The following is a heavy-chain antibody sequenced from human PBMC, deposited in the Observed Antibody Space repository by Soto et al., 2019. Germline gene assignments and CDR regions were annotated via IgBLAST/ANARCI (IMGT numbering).Heavy chain of an antibody. CDR1: GGSISSYY. V-gene: IGHV4-59*01. D-gene: IGHD3-9*01. J-gene: IGHJ5*02. CDR2: IYYSGST. CDR3: ARDVHYDILTVNWFDP. Sequence: QVQLQESGPGLVKPSETLSLTCTVSGGSISSYYWSWIRQPPGKGLEWIGYIYYSGSTNYNPSLKSRVTISVDTSKNQFSLKLSSVTAADTAVYYCARDVHYDILTVNWFDPWGQGTLVTVSS.